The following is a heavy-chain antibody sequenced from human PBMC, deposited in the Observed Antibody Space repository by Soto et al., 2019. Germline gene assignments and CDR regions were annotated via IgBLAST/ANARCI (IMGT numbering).Heavy chain of an antibody. Sequence: SEILSLTCTVSGGSISSGGYYWSWIRQHPGKGLEWIGYIYYGGSTYYNPSLKSRVTISVDTSKNQFSLKLSSVTAADTAVYYCARRYGGNFDYWGQETLVTVSS. D-gene: IGHD2-15*01. J-gene: IGHJ4*02. CDR2: IYYGGST. CDR3: ARRYGGNFDY. V-gene: IGHV4-31*03. CDR1: GGSISSGGYY.